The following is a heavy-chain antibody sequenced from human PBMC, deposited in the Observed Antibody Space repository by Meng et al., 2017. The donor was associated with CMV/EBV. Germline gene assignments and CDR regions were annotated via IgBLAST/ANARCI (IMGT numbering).Heavy chain of an antibody. J-gene: IGHJ3*01. D-gene: IGHD5-18*01. Sequence: ASVKVSCKASGYIFTAYYIYWVRQAPEQGLEWMGWINPNSGSTHYAQKFRGRVTVTRDASISTDYMELSSLRSDDTAVYYCARTYTANDPFDFWGQGTMVTVSS. V-gene: IGHV1-2*02. CDR2: INPNSGST. CDR3: ARTYTANDPFDF. CDR1: GYIFTAYY.